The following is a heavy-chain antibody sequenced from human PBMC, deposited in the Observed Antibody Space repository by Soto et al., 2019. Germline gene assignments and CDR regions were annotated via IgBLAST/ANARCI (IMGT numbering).Heavy chain of an antibody. CDR1: GFTFSNAW. Sequence: GGSLRLSCAASGFTFSNAWMNWVRQAPGKGLEWVGRIKSKTDVGTTDYAAPVKGRFTISRDDSKNTLYLQMNSLKTEDTAVYYCTTVSSLGYYVSSGYYYNFDYWGQGTLVTVSS. V-gene: IGHV3-15*07. CDR2: IKSKTDVGTT. D-gene: IGHD3-22*01. CDR3: TTVSSLGYYVSSGYYYNFDY. J-gene: IGHJ4*02.